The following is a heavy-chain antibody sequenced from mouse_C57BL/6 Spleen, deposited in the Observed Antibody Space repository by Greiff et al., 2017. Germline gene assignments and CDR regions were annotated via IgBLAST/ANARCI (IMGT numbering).Heavy chain of an antibody. CDR2: IDPENGDT. D-gene: IGHD1-1*01. J-gene: IGHJ2*01. Sequence: DVQLQESGAELVRPGASVKLSCTASGFNIKDDYMHWVKQRPEQGLEWIGWIDPENGDTEYASKFQGKATITADSSSNTAYLQLSSLTSEDTAVYYCTTDTTVPYYFDYWGQGTTRTVSS. CDR1: GFNIKDDY. V-gene: IGHV14-4*01. CDR3: TTDTTVPYYFDY.